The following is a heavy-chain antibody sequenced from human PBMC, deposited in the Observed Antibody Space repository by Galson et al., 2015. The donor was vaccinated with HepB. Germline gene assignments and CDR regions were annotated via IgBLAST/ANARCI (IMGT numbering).Heavy chain of an antibody. V-gene: IGHV1-46*01. CDR1: GYTFTSYY. CDR2: INPSGGST. Sequence: SVKVSCKASGYTFTSYYMHWVRQAPGQGLEWMGIINPSGGSTSYAQKFQGRVTMTRDTSTSTVYMELSSLRSEDTAVYYCARESISQWLVYYFDYWGQGTLVTVSS. J-gene: IGHJ4*02. CDR3: ARESISQWLVYYFDY. D-gene: IGHD6-19*01.